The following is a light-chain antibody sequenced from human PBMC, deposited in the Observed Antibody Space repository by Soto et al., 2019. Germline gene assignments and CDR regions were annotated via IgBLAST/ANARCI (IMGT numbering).Light chain of an antibody. V-gene: IGKV3-20*01. CDR1: QSVSSNY. CDR2: GAS. CDR3: QQYDTSPPLT. J-gene: IGKJ4*01. Sequence: ILLTQSPGTLPLSPGDRATLSCRASQSVSSNYLGWYQQKPGQAPRLLLYGASSRPIGIPDRFSGSGSGTDFTLTISRLEPEDFAVYYCQQYDTSPPLTFGGGTKVDIK.